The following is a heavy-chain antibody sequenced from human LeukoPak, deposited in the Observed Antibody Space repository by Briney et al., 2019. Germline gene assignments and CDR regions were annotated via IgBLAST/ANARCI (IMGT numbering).Heavy chain of an antibody. CDR1: GGTFSSYA. CDR2: IIPILGIA. Sequence: SVKVSCKASGGTFSSYAISWVRQAPGQGLEWMGRIIPILGIANYAQKFQGRVTITADKSTSTAYMELSSLRSEDTAVYYCARHGPAMYDGGDYWGQGTLVTVSS. CDR3: ARHGPAMYDGGDY. V-gene: IGHV1-69*04. D-gene: IGHD4-23*01. J-gene: IGHJ4*02.